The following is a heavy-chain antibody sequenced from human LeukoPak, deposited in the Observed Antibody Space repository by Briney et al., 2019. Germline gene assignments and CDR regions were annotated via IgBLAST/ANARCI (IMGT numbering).Heavy chain of an antibody. CDR3: ARDVGNEAPYYYYMDV. V-gene: IGHV4-59*01. CDR1: GDSISSYY. Sequence: SETLSLTCTVSGDSISSYYWSWIRQPPGKGLEWIGYIYYSGSTNYNPSFKSRVTISVDTSKNQFSLKLRSVTAADTAVYYCARDVGNEAPYYYYMDVWGKGTTVTVSS. D-gene: IGHD4-23*01. J-gene: IGHJ6*03. CDR2: IYYSGST.